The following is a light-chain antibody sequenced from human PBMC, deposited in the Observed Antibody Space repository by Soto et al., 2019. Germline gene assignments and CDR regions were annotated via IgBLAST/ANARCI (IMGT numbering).Light chain of an antibody. CDR1: QYINTR. Sequence: EIVLTQSPATLSSFPGDRVTLSCRASQYINTRLAWYQHRPGQAPRLLIYQTSIRAAVIPARFSASGTGTDFTLNISDVQHEDFAVYYCHQRQSWPRTFGQGTNVDI. CDR3: HQRQSWPRT. V-gene: IGKV3-11*01. J-gene: IGKJ1*01. CDR2: QTS.